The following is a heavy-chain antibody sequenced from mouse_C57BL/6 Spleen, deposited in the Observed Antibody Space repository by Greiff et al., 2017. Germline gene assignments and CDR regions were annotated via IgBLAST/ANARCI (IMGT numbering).Heavy chain of an antibody. CDR3: ARSAGIFYVFFAY. Sequence: VQLQQSGPELVKPGASVTISCKASGYAFSSSWMHWVKQRPGKGLEWIGRFYPGAGDTNYNGKFKGQATLTADKSSSTAYMQLRSLTSADSAVYVGARSAGIFYVFFAYWGQGTTPTGSS. V-gene: IGHV1-82*01. CDR1: GYAFSSSW. CDR2: FYPGAGDT. D-gene: IGHD2-1*01. J-gene: IGHJ2*01.